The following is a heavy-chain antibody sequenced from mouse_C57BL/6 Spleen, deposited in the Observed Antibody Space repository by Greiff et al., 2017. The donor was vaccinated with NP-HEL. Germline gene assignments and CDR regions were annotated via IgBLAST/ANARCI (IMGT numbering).Heavy chain of an antibody. CDR1: GFSLSTYGMG. CDR3: ARWVYGNSSDY. Sequence: QVTLKVSGPGILQPSQTLSLTCSFSGFSLSTYGMGVGWIRQPSGMGLEWLVHIWWDDDKYYDPALKSRLTISKYTTKNQLFLKTANVDTAETDTYYCARWVYGNSSDYWGQGTTLTVSS. J-gene: IGHJ2*01. CDR2: IWWDDDK. D-gene: IGHD2-1*01. V-gene: IGHV8-8*01.